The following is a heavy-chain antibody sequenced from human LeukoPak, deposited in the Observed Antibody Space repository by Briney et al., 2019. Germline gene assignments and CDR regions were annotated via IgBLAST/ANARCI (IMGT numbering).Heavy chain of an antibody. CDR3: ARMTTVTTGDY. D-gene: IGHD4-17*01. CDR2: IKHSGST. CDR1: GGSFSGYY. V-gene: IGHV4-34*01. Sequence: SETLSLTCAVYGGSFSGYYWSWIRQPPGKGLEWIGEIKHSGSTNYNPSLKRGVTISVDTSKTQFSMKLRSVTAADTAVYYCARMTTVTTGDYWGQGTLVTVSS. J-gene: IGHJ4*02.